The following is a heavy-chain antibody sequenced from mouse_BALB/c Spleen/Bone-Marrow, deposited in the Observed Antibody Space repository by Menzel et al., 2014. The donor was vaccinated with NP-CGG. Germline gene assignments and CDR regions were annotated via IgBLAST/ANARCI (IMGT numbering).Heavy chain of an antibody. J-gene: IGHJ3*01. V-gene: IGHV2-9*02. CDR1: GFSLTTYG. CDR3: ARSTMITEGFAY. D-gene: IGHD2-4*01. CDR2: IWAGGST. Sequence: VKVEESGPGLVAPSQSLSFTCTVSGFSLTTYGVHWVRQPPGKGLEWLGVIWAGGSTNYNSALMSRLSISKDNSKSQVFLKMNSLQTDDTAMYYCARSTMITEGFAYWGQGTLVTVSA.